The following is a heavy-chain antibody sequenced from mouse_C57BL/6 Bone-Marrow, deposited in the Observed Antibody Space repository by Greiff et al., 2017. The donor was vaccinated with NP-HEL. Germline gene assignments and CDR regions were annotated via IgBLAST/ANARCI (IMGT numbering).Heavy chain of an antibody. CDR1: GYEFSNYW. Sequence: QVQLKQSGAELVKPGASVKISCKASGYEFSNYWMNWVKQRPGQGLEWIGQIYPGDGDTNYNGKFKDKATLTADKSSSTAYLQLSRLTSEDSAVYVCGRGDYWGQGTMVTVSA. CDR2: IYPGDGDT. J-gene: IGHJ3*01. CDR3: GRGDY. V-gene: IGHV1-80*01.